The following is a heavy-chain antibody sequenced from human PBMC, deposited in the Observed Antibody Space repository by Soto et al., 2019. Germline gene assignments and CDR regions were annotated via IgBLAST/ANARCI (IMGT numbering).Heavy chain of an antibody. CDR3: ARVSYDYLWGAFDY. J-gene: IGHJ4*02. CDR2: ISAYNGNT. D-gene: IGHD3-16*01. CDR1: GYTFPSYG. Sequence: ASVKVSCKASGYTFPSYGISWVRQAPGQGLEWMGWISAYNGNTNFAQKLQGRVTMTTDTSTSTAYMELRSLRSDDTAVYYCARVSYDYLWGAFDYWGQGTLLTVSS. V-gene: IGHV1-18*01.